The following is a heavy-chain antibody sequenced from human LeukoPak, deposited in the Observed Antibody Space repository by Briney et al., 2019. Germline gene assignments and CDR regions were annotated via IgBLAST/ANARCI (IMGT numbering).Heavy chain of an antibody. CDR3: AVTGQWELHNWFDP. CDR1: GFTFSSYA. V-gene: IGHV3-23*01. D-gene: IGHD1-26*01. Sequence: GGSLRLSCAASGFTFSSYAMSWVRQAPGKGLEWVSSISGSGGSTHYADSVKGRFTISRDNSKNTLYLQMNSLRAEDTAVYYCAVTGQWELHNWFDPWGQGTLVTVSS. CDR2: ISGSGGST. J-gene: IGHJ5*02.